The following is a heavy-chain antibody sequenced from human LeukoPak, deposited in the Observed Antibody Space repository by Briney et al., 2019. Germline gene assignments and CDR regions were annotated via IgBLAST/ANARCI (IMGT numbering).Heavy chain of an antibody. J-gene: IGHJ6*02. Sequence: PSETLSLTCTVSGGSISSGSYYWSWIRQPAGKGLEWIGRIYTSGSTNYNPSLKSRVTISVDTSKNQFSLKLSSVTAADTAVYYCARAASPSSWVRRDYGMDAWGQGTTVTVSS. CDR3: ARAASPSSWVRRDYGMDA. D-gene: IGHD6-13*01. V-gene: IGHV4-61*02. CDR2: IYTSGST. CDR1: GGSISSGSYY.